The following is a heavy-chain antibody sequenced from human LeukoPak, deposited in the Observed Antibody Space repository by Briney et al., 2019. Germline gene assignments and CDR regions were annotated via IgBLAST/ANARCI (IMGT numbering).Heavy chain of an antibody. J-gene: IGHJ4*02. CDR3: ARAVYSSSWYYFDY. V-gene: IGHV4-4*02. D-gene: IGHD6-13*01. Sequence: PSGTLSLTCAVSGGSISSSNWWSWVRQPPGKGLEWIGEIYHSGSTNYNPSLKSRVTIPVDKSKNQLSLKLSSVTAADTAVYYCARAVYSSSWYYFDYWGQGTLVTVSS. CDR1: GGSISSSNW. CDR2: IYHSGST.